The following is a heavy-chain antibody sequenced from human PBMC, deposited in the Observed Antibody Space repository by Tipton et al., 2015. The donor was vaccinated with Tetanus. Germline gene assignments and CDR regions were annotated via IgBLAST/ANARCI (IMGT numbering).Heavy chain of an antibody. CDR2: INHTGST. V-gene: IGHV4-34*01. CDR1: GGAFSGYL. Sequence: TLSLTCAVSGGAFSGYLWSWIRQPPGKGLEWIGEINHTGSTNYNPSLRRRVTISIGTSNNQFSLKLSSVTAADTAVYYCARWGDASGSTNLYAFDIWGQGTTVSVSS. J-gene: IGHJ3*02. CDR3: ARWGDASGSTNLYAFDI. D-gene: IGHD3-10*01.